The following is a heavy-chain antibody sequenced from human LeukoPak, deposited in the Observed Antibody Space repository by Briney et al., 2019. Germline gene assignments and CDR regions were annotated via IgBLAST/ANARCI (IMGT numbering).Heavy chain of an antibody. CDR2: ISYDGSNK. Sequence: GRSLRLSCAASGFTFSSYAMHWVRQAPGKGLEWVAVISYDGSNKYYADSVKGRFTISRDNSKNTLYLQMDSLRAEDTAVYYCARESATYHWFLPARYGWFDPWGQGTLVTVSS. V-gene: IGHV3-30*04. CDR3: ARESATYHWFLPARYGWFDP. J-gene: IGHJ5*02. D-gene: IGHD3-9*01. CDR1: GFTFSSYA.